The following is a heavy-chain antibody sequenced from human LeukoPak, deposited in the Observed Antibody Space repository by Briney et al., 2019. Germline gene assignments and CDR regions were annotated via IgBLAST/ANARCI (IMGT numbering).Heavy chain of an antibody. CDR3: ARYFTIFDY. J-gene: IGHJ4*02. D-gene: IGHD3-9*01. CDR1: NYTFTNYG. Sequence: ASVKVSCKASNYTFTNYGINWVRQAPGQGLEWMGWISTYNGNTNYAQKFQGRVTMTTDTSTRKAYMELRSLRSDDTAVYYCARYFTIFDYWGQGTLVTVSS. CDR2: ISTYNGNT. V-gene: IGHV1-18*01.